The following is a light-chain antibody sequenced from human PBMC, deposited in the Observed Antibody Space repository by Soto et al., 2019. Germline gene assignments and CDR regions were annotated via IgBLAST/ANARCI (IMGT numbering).Light chain of an antibody. J-gene: IGKJ4*01. CDR3: QQSYNTPLT. CDR1: QNIATY. CDR2: TAS. Sequence: DIRMTQSPSSLSASVGDRVTITCRASQNIATYLNWYQQTPGKAPKLLIYTASTLQSGVPSRFSGSGSGTDFTLTISSLQPEDFATFYCQQSYNTPLTFGGGTKVEI. V-gene: IGKV1-39*01.